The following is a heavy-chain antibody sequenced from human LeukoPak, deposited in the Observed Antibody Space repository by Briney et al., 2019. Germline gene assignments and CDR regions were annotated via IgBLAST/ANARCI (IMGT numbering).Heavy chain of an antibody. J-gene: IGHJ5*02. CDR1: GFTFSGSA. Sequence: GGSLRLSCAASGFTFSGSAVHWVRQSSGKGLEWVSHIDKKDNLYATAYAESVKGRFTISRDDSKDTAFLHMDSLRAEDTAVYYCAKVSRDYGDYGWFDPWGQGTLVTVSS. CDR3: AKVSRDYGDYGWFDP. CDR2: IDKKDNLYAT. V-gene: IGHV3-73*01. D-gene: IGHD4-17*01.